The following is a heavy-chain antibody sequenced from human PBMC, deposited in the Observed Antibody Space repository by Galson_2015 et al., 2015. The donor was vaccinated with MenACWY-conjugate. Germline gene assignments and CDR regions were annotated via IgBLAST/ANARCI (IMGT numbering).Heavy chain of an antibody. V-gene: IGHV3-23*01. CDR1: GFTFNKFA. J-gene: IGHJ4*02. Sequence: SLRLSCATSGFTFNKFAMNWVRQSPGKGLEWVSRISAKGGSKYYADSVKGRFTISRDNSKNTLSLQMNSLTAEDTALYYCAKDQGDNYEPIDYWGQGTLVTVSS. CDR2: ISAKGGSK. D-gene: IGHD3-22*01. CDR3: AKDQGDNYEPIDY.